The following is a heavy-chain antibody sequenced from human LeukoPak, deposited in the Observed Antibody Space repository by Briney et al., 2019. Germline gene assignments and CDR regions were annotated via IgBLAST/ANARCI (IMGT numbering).Heavy chain of an antibody. D-gene: IGHD3/OR15-3a*01. CDR2: IYYSGST. Sequence: SETLSLTCTVSGGSVSSGSYYWSWIRQPPGTGLEWIGYIYYSGSTNYNPSLKSRVTISVDTSKNQFSLKLSSVTAADTAVYYCARAPGLPYYYYYGMDVWGQGTTVTVSS. J-gene: IGHJ6*02. CDR3: ARAPGLPYYYYYGMDV. CDR1: GGSVSSGSYY. V-gene: IGHV4-61*01.